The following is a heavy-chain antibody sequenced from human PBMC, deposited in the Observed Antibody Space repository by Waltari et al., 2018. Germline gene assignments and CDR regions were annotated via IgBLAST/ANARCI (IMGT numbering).Heavy chain of an antibody. J-gene: IGHJ3*02. V-gene: IGHV3-9*03. CDR3: ATLTGYSSSGGAFDI. CDR1: GFTFDDYA. D-gene: IGHD6-6*01. CDR2: ISWNSGSI. Sequence: EVQLVESGGGLVQPGRSLRLSCAASGFTFDDYAMHWVRQAPGKGLEWVSGISWNSGSIGYADSVKGRFTISRDNAKNSLYLQMNSLRAEDMALYYCATLTGYSSSGGAFDIWGQGTMVTVSS.